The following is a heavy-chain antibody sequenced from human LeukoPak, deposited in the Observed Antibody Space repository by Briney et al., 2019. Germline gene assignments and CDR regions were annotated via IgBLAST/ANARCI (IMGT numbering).Heavy chain of an antibody. Sequence: PGGSLRLSCAASGFTVSSNYMSWVRQAPGKGLEWVSAISGSGGSTYYADSVKGRFTISRDNSKNTLYLQINSLRAEDTAVYYCAKADTMVGVHFDYWGQGTLVTVSS. CDR3: AKADTMVGVHFDY. V-gene: IGHV3-23*01. CDR1: GFTVSSNY. CDR2: ISGSGGST. D-gene: IGHD3-10*01. J-gene: IGHJ4*02.